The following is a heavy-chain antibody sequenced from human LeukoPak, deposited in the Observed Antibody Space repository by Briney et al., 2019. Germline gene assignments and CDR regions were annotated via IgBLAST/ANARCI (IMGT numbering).Heavy chain of an antibody. Sequence: PSETLSLTCTVSSGSISTSNYYWGWVRQPPGKALEWIGNIFYSGSTYYNPSLKSRVTISVDTSKNHFSLKLSSVTAADTAVYYCAREPQYSSALTHIDYWSQGTLVTVSS. CDR1: SGSISTSNYY. D-gene: IGHD6-19*01. CDR2: IFYSGST. J-gene: IGHJ4*02. V-gene: IGHV4-39*02. CDR3: AREPQYSSALTHIDY.